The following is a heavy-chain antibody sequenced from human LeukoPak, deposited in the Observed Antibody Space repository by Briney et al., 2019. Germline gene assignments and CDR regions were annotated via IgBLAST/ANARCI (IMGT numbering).Heavy chain of an antibody. CDR3: ARDYKYAFDN. V-gene: IGHV3-48*01. CDR2: IGIDSGNT. D-gene: IGHD5-24*01. J-gene: IGHJ4*02. CDR1: GFTFSDYS. Sequence: GGSLRLSCAASGFTFSDYSMNWVRQAPGKGLEWISYIGIDSGNTNYADSVKGRFTISGAKAKNSLYLQMNSLRVEDPAVYYCARDYKYAFDNWGQGTLVTVSS.